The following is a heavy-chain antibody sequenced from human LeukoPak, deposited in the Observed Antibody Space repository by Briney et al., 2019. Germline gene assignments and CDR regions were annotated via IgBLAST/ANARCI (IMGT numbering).Heavy chain of an antibody. CDR3: ARDRLYSSSSIASFDY. D-gene: IGHD6-6*01. CDR1: GYTFTGYY. J-gene: IGHJ4*02. Sequence: GASVKVSCKASGYTFTGYYMHWVRQAPGQGLEWTGWINPNSGGTNYAQKFQGRVTMTRDTSISTAYMELSRLRSDDTAVYYCARDRLYSSSSIASFDYWGQGTLVTVSS. CDR2: INPNSGGT. V-gene: IGHV1-2*02.